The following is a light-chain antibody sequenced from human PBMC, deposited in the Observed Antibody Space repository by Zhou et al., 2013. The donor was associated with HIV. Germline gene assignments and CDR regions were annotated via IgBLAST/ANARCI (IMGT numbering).Light chain of an antibody. CDR1: QSLLHSNGYNY. CDR3: QQGLQIPPT. Sequence: IVMTQSPLSLPVTPGEPASISCRSSQSLLHSNGYNYLDWYLQKPGQSPQLLIYLGSNRASGVPDRFSGSGSGTDFSLKISSVEAEDVGIYYCQQGLQIPPTFGGGTKVEIK. J-gene: IGKJ4*01. CDR2: LGS. V-gene: IGKV2-28*01.